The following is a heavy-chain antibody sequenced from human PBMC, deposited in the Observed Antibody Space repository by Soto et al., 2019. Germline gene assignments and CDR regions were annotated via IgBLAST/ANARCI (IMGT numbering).Heavy chain of an antibody. Sequence: SETLSLTCAVSGGTISSGGYYWSWIRQHPGKGLEWIGYIYYSGSTYYNPSLKSRVTISVDTSKNQFSLKLSSVTAADTAVYYCARWPQLEPRFDYWGQGTLVTVSS. CDR1: GGTISSGGYY. J-gene: IGHJ4*02. CDR3: ARWPQLEPRFDY. CDR2: IYYSGST. D-gene: IGHD1-1*01. V-gene: IGHV4-31*11.